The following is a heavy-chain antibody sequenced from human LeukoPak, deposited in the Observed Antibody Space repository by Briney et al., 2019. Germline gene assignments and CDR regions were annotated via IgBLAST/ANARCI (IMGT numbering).Heavy chain of an antibody. J-gene: IGHJ5*02. Sequence: SETLSLTCTVSGGSISSDCWSWIRQPAGKGLEWIGHIYTSGSTNYNPSLKSRVTMSVDTSKNQFSLKLSSVTAADTAVYYCARDDNSSGWYNWFDPWGQGTLVTVSS. CDR2: IYTSGST. CDR1: GGSISSDC. V-gene: IGHV4-4*07. D-gene: IGHD6-19*01. CDR3: ARDDNSSGWYNWFDP.